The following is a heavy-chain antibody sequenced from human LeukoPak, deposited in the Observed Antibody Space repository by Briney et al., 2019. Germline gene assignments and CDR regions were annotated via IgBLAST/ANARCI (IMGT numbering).Heavy chain of an antibody. CDR1: GGSISSSNSY. V-gene: IGHV4-39*01. D-gene: IGHD3-3*01. J-gene: IGHJ4*02. CDR3: ARSFGVVFITNFDY. Sequence: SETLSLTCTVSGGSISSSNSYWGWIRQPPGKGLEWIGSIYYSGSTYYNPSLKSRVTISVDTSKNQFSLNLSSVTAADTTVYYCARSFGVVFITNFDYWGQGTLVTVSS. CDR2: IYYSGST.